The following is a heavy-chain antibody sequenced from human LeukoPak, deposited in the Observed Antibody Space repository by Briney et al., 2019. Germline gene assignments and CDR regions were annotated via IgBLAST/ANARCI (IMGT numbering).Heavy chain of an antibody. D-gene: IGHD4-17*01. J-gene: IGHJ4*02. Sequence: GGSLRLSCAASGFTFSNAWMSWVRQAPRKGLEWVGRIKSKTDGGTTDYAAPVKGRFTISRDNSKNTLYLQMNSLRAEDTAVYYCAKDLQYGDYSGGQGTLVTVSS. CDR2: IKSKTDGGTT. CDR1: GFTFSNAW. V-gene: IGHV3-15*01. CDR3: AKDLQYGDYS.